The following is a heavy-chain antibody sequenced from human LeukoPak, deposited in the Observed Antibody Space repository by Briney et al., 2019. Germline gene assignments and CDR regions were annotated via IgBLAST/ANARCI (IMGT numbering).Heavy chain of an antibody. D-gene: IGHD6-13*01. CDR3: ARTTAADHGFYYYYGMDV. CDR2: IYYSGST. CDR1: GGSISSYY. V-gene: IGHV4-59*01. Sequence: PSETLSLTCTVSGGSISSYYWSWIRQPPGKGLEWMGYIYYSGSTNYNPSLKSRVTISVDTSKDQFSLKLSSVTAADTAVYYCARTTAADHGFYYYYGMDVWGKGTTVTVSS. J-gene: IGHJ6*04.